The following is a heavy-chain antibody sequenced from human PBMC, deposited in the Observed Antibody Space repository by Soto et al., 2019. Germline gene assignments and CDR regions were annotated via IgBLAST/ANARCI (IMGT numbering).Heavy chain of an antibody. CDR2: ISSSSSYI. Sequence: EVQLVESGGGLVKPGGSLRLSCAASGFTFSSYSMNWVRQAPGKGLEWVSSISSSSSYIYYADSVKGRFTISRDNAKTSLYLQMNSLRAEDTAVYYCARNLYYYGDYSGYWGQGTLVTVSS. V-gene: IGHV3-21*01. J-gene: IGHJ4*02. D-gene: IGHD3-10*01. CDR3: ARNLYYYGDYSGY. CDR1: GFTFSSYS.